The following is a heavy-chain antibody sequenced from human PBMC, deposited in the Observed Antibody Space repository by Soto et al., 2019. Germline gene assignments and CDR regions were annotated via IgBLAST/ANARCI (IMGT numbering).Heavy chain of an antibody. CDR1: GVSISSRSYH. CDR3: ARHPVYATGWQIDY. V-gene: IGHV4-39*01. Sequence: SETLSLTCTVSGVSISSRSYHWGWIRQPPGKGLEWIGRIYNSGSTYYNASLKSRVSISIDTSKNQFSLKLSSVTAADTAVYYCARHPVYATGWQIDYWGQGALVTVSS. D-gene: IGHD2-2*01. CDR2: IYNSGST. J-gene: IGHJ4*02.